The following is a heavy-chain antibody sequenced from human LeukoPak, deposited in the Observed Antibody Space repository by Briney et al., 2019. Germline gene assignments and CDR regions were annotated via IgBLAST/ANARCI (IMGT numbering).Heavy chain of an antibody. CDR2: ISSSGSTI. Sequence: GGSVRLSCAASGFTFSSYEMNWVRQAPGKGLEWVSYISSSGSTIYYADSVKGRFTISRDNAKNSLYLQMNSLRAEDTAVYFCARASMIVVVDYWGQGTLVTVSS. CDR1: GFTFSSYE. D-gene: IGHD3-22*01. V-gene: IGHV3-48*03. CDR3: ARASMIVVVDY. J-gene: IGHJ4*02.